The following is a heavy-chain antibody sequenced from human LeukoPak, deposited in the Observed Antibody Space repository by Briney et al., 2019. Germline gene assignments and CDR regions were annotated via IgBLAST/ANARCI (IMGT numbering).Heavy chain of an antibody. Sequence: PGRSLRLSCAASGFTFSSYWMSWVRQAPGKGLEWVANIKQDGSEKYYVDSVKGRFTISRDNAKNSLYLQMNSLRAEDTAVYYCARESRSIAVAAPNYWGQGTLVTVSS. CDR3: ARESRSIAVAAPNY. J-gene: IGHJ4*02. D-gene: IGHD6-19*01. CDR1: GFTFSSYW. CDR2: IKQDGSEK. V-gene: IGHV3-7*01.